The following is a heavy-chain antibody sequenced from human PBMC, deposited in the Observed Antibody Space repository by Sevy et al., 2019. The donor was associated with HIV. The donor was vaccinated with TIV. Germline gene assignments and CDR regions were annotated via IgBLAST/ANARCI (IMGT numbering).Heavy chain of an antibody. CDR1: GFTFSKYW. J-gene: IGHJ6*02. CDR2: INGDGNSP. Sequence: GGSLRLSCEVSGFTFSKYWMHWVRQAPGKGLVWVSRINGDGNSPIYADSVKGRFTISRDNAKNTLFLQMNSLGAEDTAVYYCAREGVDFWSGPVDYYYGMDVWGQGTTVTVSS. V-gene: IGHV3-74*01. CDR3: AREGVDFWSGPVDYYYGMDV. D-gene: IGHD3-3*01.